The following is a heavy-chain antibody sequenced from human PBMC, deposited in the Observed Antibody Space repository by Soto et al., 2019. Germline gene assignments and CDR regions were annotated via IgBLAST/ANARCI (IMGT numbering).Heavy chain of an antibody. CDR2: IYYSGYS. Sequence: SETLSLTCTVSGDSISSSTYYWGRIRQPPGKGLEWIGSIYYSGYSYYTPSLKSRVTVSVDTSKNQFSLKLSSVTAADTAVYYCARHGRHCSGGNCYSFAFDIWGQGTMVTVSS. J-gene: IGHJ3*02. CDR1: GDSISSSTYY. D-gene: IGHD2-15*01. V-gene: IGHV4-39*01. CDR3: ARHGRHCSGGNCYSFAFDI.